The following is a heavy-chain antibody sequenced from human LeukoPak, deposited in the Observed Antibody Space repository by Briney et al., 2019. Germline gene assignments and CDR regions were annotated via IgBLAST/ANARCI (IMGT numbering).Heavy chain of an antibody. D-gene: IGHD3-10*01. J-gene: IGHJ4*02. CDR1: GYTFTSYG. Sequence: ASVKVSCKASGYTFTSYGISWVRQAPGQGLEWMGWISAYNGNTNYAQKLQGRVTMTTDTSTSTAYMELRSLRFDDTAVYYCARHGSGSYAVQHDYWGQGTLVTVSS. V-gene: IGHV1-18*01. CDR3: ARHGSGSYAVQHDY. CDR2: ISAYNGNT.